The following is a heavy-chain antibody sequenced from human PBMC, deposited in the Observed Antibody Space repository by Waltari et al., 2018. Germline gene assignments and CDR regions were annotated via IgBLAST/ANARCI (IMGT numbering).Heavy chain of an antibody. Sequence: QVQLQESGPGLVKPSETLSLTCTVSGGSISSYYWSWIRQPPGKGLEWIGYIYYSGSTNYSPSLKSRVTISVDTSKNQFSLKLSSVTAADTAVYYCAREARRGYSGYEEGYYYYMDVWGKGTTVTVSS. CDR2: IYYSGST. CDR3: AREARRGYSGYEEGYYYYMDV. D-gene: IGHD5-12*01. CDR1: GGSISSYY. V-gene: IGHV4-59*01. J-gene: IGHJ6*03.